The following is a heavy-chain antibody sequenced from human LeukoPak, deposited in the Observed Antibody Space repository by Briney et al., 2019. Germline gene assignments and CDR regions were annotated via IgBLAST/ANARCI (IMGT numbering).Heavy chain of an antibody. D-gene: IGHD3-16*02. CDR1: GFTFRNYY. J-gene: IGHJ5*01. V-gene: IGHV3-7*01. Sequence: GGSLRLSCAASGFTFRNYYMSWVRQAPGKGLEWVANIKPDGSDKYYVESLKGRFSISRDNAKSSLFLQMDSLRADDTGVCYCVRELSVLSAWFDSWGQGTLVIVSS. CDR3: VRELSVLSAWFDS. CDR2: IKPDGSDK.